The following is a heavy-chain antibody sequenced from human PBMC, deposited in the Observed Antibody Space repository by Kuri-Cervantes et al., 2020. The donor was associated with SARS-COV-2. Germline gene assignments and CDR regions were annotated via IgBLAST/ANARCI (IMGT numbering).Heavy chain of an antibody. CDR1: GFPFTGYS. V-gene: IGHV3-30*09. D-gene: IGHD3-16*01. J-gene: IGHJ3*01. Sequence: GESLKISCEASGFPFTGYSIHWVRQAPGKGLEWVAAVSHDGSGKYYTDSVKGRFAISRDNSRDTVYLQMNSLTPADTAVYHCARYDYVWGSLGLDFWGQGTMVTVSS. CDR3: ARYDYVWGSLGLDF. CDR2: VSHDGSGK.